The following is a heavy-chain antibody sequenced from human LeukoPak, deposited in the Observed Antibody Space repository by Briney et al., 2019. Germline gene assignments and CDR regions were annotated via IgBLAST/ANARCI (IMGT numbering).Heavy chain of an antibody. J-gene: IGHJ4*02. D-gene: IGHD1/OR15-1a*01. V-gene: IGHV4-34*01. CDR2: INHSGST. Sequence: SETLSLTCAVYGGSFSGYYWSWIRQAPGKGLEWIGEINHSGSTNYNPSLKSRVTISVDTSKNQFSLKLSSVTAADTAVYYCARLNVLNNSVLHHFDRWGQGTLVTVSS. CDR3: ARLNVLNNSVLHHFDR. CDR1: GGSFSGYY.